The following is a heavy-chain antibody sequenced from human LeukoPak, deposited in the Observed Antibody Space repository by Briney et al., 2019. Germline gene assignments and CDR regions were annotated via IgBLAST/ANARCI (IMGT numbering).Heavy chain of an antibody. CDR2: INPNSGGT. J-gene: IGHJ5*02. Sequence: VASVKVSCKASGYTFTGYYMHWVRQAPGQGLEWMGWINPNSGGTNYAQKFQGRVTMTRDTSISTAYMELSRLRSDDTAVYYCARGSIAARRGWFHPLGQGTLVTVSS. CDR3: ARGSIAARRGWFHP. V-gene: IGHV1-2*02. D-gene: IGHD6-6*01. CDR1: GYTFTGYY.